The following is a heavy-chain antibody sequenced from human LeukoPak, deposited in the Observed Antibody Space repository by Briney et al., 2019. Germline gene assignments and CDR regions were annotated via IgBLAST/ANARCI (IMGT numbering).Heavy chain of an antibody. V-gene: IGHV1-2*02. CDR1: GYTFTGHY. CDR3: GRGRVHSWSDAFDI. D-gene: IGHD1-1*01. CDR2: INSDSGGT. Sequence: ASVKVSCKASGYTFTGHYMHWVRQAPGQGLEWMGWINSDSGGTKYAQKFQGSVIMTRVTSISTAYMELSRLKSDDTAVYYSGRGRVHSWSDAFDIWGQGTTVTVSS. J-gene: IGHJ3*02.